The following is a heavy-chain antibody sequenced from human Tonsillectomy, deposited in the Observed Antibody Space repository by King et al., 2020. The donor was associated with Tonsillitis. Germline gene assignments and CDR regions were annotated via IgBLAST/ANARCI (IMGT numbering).Heavy chain of an antibody. CDR2: IYTSGNT. Sequence: QLQESGPGLVKPSQTLSLTSTVSGGSIISGNYYWTWIRKPAGKGLEWIGRIYTSGNTYYNPSLESRVTISLDTSKNQFSLKLNSVTAADTAVYYCATEVLSTTPFDYWGQGTLVTVSS. J-gene: IGHJ4*02. CDR1: GGSIISGNYY. CDR3: ATEVLSTTPFDY. V-gene: IGHV4-61*02. D-gene: IGHD1-14*01.